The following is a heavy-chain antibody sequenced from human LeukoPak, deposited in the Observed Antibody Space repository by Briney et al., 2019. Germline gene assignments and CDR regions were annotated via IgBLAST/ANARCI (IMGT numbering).Heavy chain of an antibody. V-gene: IGHV4-39*01. CDR1: GGSMSSSSYF. CDR3: AVAGVRYYDSSGLYAFDF. J-gene: IGHJ3*01. Sequence: KSSETLSLTCTVSGGSMSSSSYFWGWIRQPPGQGLEWIGSVYHTGSTYYHPSLKSRVTISVDTSKNQFSLKLNSVAAADTAVYYCAVAGVRYYDSSGLYAFDFWGQGTMVTVSS. D-gene: IGHD3-22*01. CDR2: VYHTGST.